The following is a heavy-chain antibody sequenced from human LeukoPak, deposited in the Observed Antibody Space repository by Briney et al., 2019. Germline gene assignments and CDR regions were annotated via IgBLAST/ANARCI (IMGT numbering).Heavy chain of an antibody. CDR3: ARDLVTVTKGFDI. V-gene: IGHV4-59*11. D-gene: IGHD4-17*01. J-gene: IGHJ3*02. Sequence: SETLSLTCAVSGDPFSSHYWTWIRQSPGTGLEWIGYISHIGRTNYNPSLKSRVTISIDTSKNQFSLKLRSVTAADTAVYYCARDLVTVTKGFDIWGQGTIVSVSS. CDR1: GDPFSSHY. CDR2: ISHIGRT.